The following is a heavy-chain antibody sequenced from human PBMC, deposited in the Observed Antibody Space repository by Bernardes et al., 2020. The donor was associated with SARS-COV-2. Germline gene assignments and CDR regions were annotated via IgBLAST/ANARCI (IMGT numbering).Heavy chain of an antibody. CDR1: GVSINNFY. Sequence: SETLSLTCTVSGVSINNFYWSWIRQSPGKGLEWIGRVYATGSTNNNPSPKSRLTMSVDTSKNQFSLELSSVTAADTAVYYCAREGHIWTFDNWRQGTLVTVSS. D-gene: IGHD3-3*01. V-gene: IGHV4-4*07. J-gene: IGHJ4*02. CDR2: VYATGST. CDR3: AREGHIWTFDN.